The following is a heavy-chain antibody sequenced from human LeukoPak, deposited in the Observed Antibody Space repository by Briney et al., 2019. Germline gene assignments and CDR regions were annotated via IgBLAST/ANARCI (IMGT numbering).Heavy chain of an antibody. D-gene: IGHD6-19*01. CDR2: ISSDGSNK. J-gene: IGHJ4*02. CDR1: GFTFSRYA. V-gene: IGHV3-30-3*01. Sequence: GGSLRLSCAASGFTFSRYALHWVRQAPGKGLEWVAVISSDGSNKYYAGSVEGRFTISRDNYNNTLLLQMNSLRAGDTAVYYCARTDTSGWSRPLDCWGQGTLVTVSS. CDR3: ARTDTSGWSRPLDC.